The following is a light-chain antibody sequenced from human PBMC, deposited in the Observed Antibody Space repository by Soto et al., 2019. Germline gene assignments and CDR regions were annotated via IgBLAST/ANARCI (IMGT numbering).Light chain of an antibody. Sequence: QLVLTQSPSASASLGASVKLTCTLSSGHSSYAIAWHQQQPEKGPRYLMNLNSDGSHTKGDGIPDRFSGSSSGAERYLTISSLQSEDEADYYCQTWGPDFYVFGTGTKLTVL. CDR1: SGHSSYA. J-gene: IGLJ1*01. CDR3: QTWGPDFYV. CDR2: LNSDGSH. V-gene: IGLV4-69*01.